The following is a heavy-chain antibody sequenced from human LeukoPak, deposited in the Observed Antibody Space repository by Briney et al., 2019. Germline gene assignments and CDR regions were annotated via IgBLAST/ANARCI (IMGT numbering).Heavy chain of an antibody. V-gene: IGHV3-33*03. CDR3: AKDIRGIGTNWFEP. J-gene: IGHJ5*02. Sequence: PGGSLRLSCEASGFTFSSYGMHWVRQAPGKGLEWVAVIWYDGSNKYYADSVKGRFTISRDNAKNSLYLQMNSLRAEDTALYYCAKDIRGIGTNWFEPWGQGTLVTVSS. CDR2: IWYDGSNK. D-gene: IGHD3-10*01. CDR1: GFTFSSYG.